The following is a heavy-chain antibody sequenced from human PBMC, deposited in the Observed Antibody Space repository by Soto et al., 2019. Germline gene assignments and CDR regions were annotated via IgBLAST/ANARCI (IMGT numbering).Heavy chain of an antibody. J-gene: IGHJ3*02. CDR1: GLSFDDYT. CDR2: LSWNSGFS. Sequence: LRLSCGGSGLSFDDYTIHWVRQAPWKGPEWVASLSWNSGFSGYADSVKGRFTISRDNAQSSVHLQMNNLRAEDTALYYCAKGRGTIVVTDAYDIWGQGTMVTVSS. D-gene: IGHD3-22*01. CDR3: AKGRGTIVVTDAYDI. V-gene: IGHV3-9*01.